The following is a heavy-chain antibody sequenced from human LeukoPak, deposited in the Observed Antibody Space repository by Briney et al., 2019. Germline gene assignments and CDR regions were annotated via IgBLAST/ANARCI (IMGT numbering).Heavy chain of an antibody. CDR3: ARYPMVYIDY. Sequence: SETLSLTCNVSGGSISGYHWSWIRQPPGKGLEWLGYIYYSGSSNYNPSLKSRVTISVDTSKNQFSLKLSSVTAADTAVYYCARYPMVYIDYWGQGTLVTVSS. J-gene: IGHJ4*02. CDR1: GGSISGYH. D-gene: IGHD3-10*01. V-gene: IGHV4-59*08. CDR2: IYYSGSS.